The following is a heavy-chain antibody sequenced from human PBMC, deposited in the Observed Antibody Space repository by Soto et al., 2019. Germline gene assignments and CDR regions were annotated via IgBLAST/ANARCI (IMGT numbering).Heavy chain of an antibody. J-gene: IGHJ4*02. CDR1: GDSLSSDKL. Sequence: QVQLPESGPGLVKPSGTLSVTCSVSGDSLSSDKLWSWVRQPPGKGLEWIGEMHHSGSRHYKPSLCCQVSISVDTSKNQFSLHLASVTAANTALYFCARHDNMTRGVTYFDSWGQGTLVTVSS. V-gene: IGHV4-4*02. CDR3: ARHDNMTRGVTYFDS. CDR2: MHHSGSR. D-gene: IGHD3-10*01.